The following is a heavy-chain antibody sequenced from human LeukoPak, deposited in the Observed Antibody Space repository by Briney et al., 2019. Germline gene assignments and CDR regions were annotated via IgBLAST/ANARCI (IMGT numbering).Heavy chain of an antibody. D-gene: IGHD2-15*01. Sequence: RRSLRLSCAAPGYTFSTYAMHTVRQAPGKGLEWAAVISYDGNNKDYGDSVKGRFTISRDNSKNTLYLEMNSLIPEDTAVYYCARGPRLGKSGWDIEGDYFDYWGQGTLVTVSS. CDR3: ARGPRLGKSGWDIEGDYFDY. J-gene: IGHJ4*02. CDR2: ISYDGNNK. CDR1: GYTFSTYA. V-gene: IGHV3-30-3*01.